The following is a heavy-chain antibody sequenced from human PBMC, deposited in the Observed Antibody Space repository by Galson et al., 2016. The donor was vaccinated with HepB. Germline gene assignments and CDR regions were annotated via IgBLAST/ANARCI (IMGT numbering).Heavy chain of an antibody. J-gene: IGHJ4*02. D-gene: IGHD7-27*01. V-gene: IGHV3-33*01. CDR2: IWYDGSYK. CDR3: AAGLGIDY. CDR1: GFIFTSYG. Sequence: SLRLSCAASGFIFTSYGMHWVCQAPGKGLEWVAVIWYDGSYKYYADSVKGRFTISRDNSKNTLYLQMNSLRAEDTAVYYCAAGLGIDYWGQGTLVTVSS.